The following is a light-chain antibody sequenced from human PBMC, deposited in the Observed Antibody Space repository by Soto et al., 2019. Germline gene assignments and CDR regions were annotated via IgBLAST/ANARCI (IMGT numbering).Light chain of an antibody. CDR2: GAS. CDR1: QSVSSSY. V-gene: IGKV3-20*01. CDR3: QQYGSSPLT. Sequence: EIVLTQSPGTLSFSPVERATLSFRASQSVSSSYLAWYQQKPGQAPRLLIYGASSRATGIPDRFSGSGSGTDFTLTISRLEPEDFAVYYCQQYGSSPLTFGGGTKVDIK. J-gene: IGKJ4*01.